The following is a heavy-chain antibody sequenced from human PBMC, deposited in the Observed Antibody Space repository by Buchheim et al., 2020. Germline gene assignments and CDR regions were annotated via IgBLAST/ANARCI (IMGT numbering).Heavy chain of an antibody. D-gene: IGHD3-10*01. V-gene: IGHV2-5*02. J-gene: IGHJ4*02. Sequence: QITLKESGPTLVKPTQTLTLTCAFSGFSLSTNGEGVGWIRQPPGKALEWLALIYWDDDKMFSPSLRSRLTITKDNSKNQVGLKLTNMDPVDTATYYCAHRRPYYDYFDYWGQGTL. CDR3: AHRRPYYDYFDY. CDR1: GFSLSTNGEG. CDR2: IYWDDDK.